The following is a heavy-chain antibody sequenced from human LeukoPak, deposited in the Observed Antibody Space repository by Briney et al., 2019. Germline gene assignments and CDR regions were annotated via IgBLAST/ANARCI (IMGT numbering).Heavy chain of an antibody. V-gene: IGHV3-30*18. Sequence: PGRSLRLSCAASGFTFSSYGMHWVRQAPGKGLEWVAVISYDGSNKYYADSVKGRFTISRDNSKNTLYLQMNSLRAEDTAVYYCAKGRSSSSTLLNYWGQGTLVTVSS. CDR2: ISYDGSNK. D-gene: IGHD6-6*01. CDR3: AKGRSSSSTLLNY. CDR1: GFTFSSYG. J-gene: IGHJ4*02.